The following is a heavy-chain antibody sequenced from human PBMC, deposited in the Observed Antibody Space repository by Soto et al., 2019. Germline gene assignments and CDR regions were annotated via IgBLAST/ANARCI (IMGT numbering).Heavy chain of an antibody. Sequence: PSVKIYCEASGYTFTIYGISLVRQVPGKGLEWMGWISAYNGNTNYAQKLQGRVTMTTDTSTSTAYMELRSLRSDDTAVYYCARTPGYCSGGSCYLYFDYCGQGTLVTVSS. CDR1: GYTFTIYG. CDR3: ARTPGYCSGGSCYLYFDY. D-gene: IGHD2-15*01. V-gene: IGHV1-18*01. J-gene: IGHJ4*02. CDR2: ISAYNGNT.